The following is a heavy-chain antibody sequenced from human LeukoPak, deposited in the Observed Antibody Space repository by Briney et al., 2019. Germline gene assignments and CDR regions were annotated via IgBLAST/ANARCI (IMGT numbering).Heavy chain of an antibody. CDR3: AKRGGTYSYLYYMDV. Sequence: GGSLRLSCVASGFTFTTYAMHWVRQAPGKGLEWVAFIQYDGNTKYYVDSVKGRFTISRDTSKNTVFLQMSSLRADDTAVYYCAKRGGTYSYLYYMDVWGKGTTVTVSS. CDR2: IQYDGNTK. J-gene: IGHJ6*03. CDR1: GFTFTTYA. D-gene: IGHD1-26*01. V-gene: IGHV3-30*02.